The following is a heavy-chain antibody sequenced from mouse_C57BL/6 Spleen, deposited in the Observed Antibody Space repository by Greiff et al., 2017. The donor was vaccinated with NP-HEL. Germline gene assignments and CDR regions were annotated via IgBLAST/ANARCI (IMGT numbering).Heavy chain of an antibody. J-gene: IGHJ4*01. D-gene: IGHD1-2*01. CDR1: GFTFSDYG. CDR2: ISSGSSTI. V-gene: IGHV5-17*01. Sequence: EVKLVESGGGLVKPGGSLKLSCAASGFTFSDYGMHWVRQAPEKGLEWVAYISSGSSTIYYADTVKGRFTISRDNAKNTLFLQMTSLRSEDTAMYYCAKKPLLRGDAMDYWGQGTSVTVSS. CDR3: AKKPLLRGDAMDY.